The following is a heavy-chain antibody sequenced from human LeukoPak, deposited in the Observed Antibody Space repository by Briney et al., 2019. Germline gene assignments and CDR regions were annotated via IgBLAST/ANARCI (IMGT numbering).Heavy chain of an antibody. CDR3: ARDGTAMANFDY. CDR2: MNPNTGNT. Sequence: ASVKVSCKASGYTFTSYDINWVRQATGQGLEWMGWMNPNTGNTGYAQKFQGRVTITADESTSTAYMELSSLRSEDTAVYYCARDGTAMANFDYWGQGTLVTVSS. CDR1: GYTFTSYD. V-gene: IGHV1-8*01. J-gene: IGHJ4*02. D-gene: IGHD5-18*01.